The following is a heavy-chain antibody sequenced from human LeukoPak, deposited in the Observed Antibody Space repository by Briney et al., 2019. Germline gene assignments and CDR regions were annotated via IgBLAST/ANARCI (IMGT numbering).Heavy chain of an antibody. Sequence: GGSLRLSCAASGFTSSRYSMNWVRQAPGKGLEWVSSINSSSSYIYYADSVKGRFTISRDNAKNSLYLQMNSLRAEDTAVYYCARDLRSDSSGYYPLSLYYFDYWGQGTLVTVSS. V-gene: IGHV3-21*01. J-gene: IGHJ4*02. CDR3: ARDLRSDSSGYYPLSLYYFDY. CDR1: GFTSSRYS. CDR2: INSSSSYI. D-gene: IGHD3-22*01.